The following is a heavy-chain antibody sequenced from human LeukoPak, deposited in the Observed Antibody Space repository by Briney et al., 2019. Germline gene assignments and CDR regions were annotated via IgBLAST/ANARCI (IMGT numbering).Heavy chain of an antibody. CDR2: IYYSGST. CDR1: GGSISSYY. J-gene: IGHJ4*02. CDR3: ARVSTGIAAAGLLDY. Sequence: SETLSLTCTVSGGSISSYYWSWIRQPPGKGLKWIGYIYYSGSTNYNPSLKSRVTISVDTSKNQFSLKLSSVTAADTAAYYCARVSTGIAAAGLLDYWGQGTLVTVSS. V-gene: IGHV4-59*08. D-gene: IGHD6-13*01.